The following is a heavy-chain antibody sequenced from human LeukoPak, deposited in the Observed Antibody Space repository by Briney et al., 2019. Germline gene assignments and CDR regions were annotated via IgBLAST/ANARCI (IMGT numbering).Heavy chain of an antibody. CDR1: GFTFSGYW. Sequence: GGSLRLSCAASGFTFSGYWMHWVRQAPGKGLVWVSRINNDGSSTSYADSVKGRFTISRDNAKNTLYLQMNSLRAEDTAVYYCTTEEDGYNYDFDYWGQGTLVTVSS. D-gene: IGHD5-24*01. CDR2: INNDGSST. J-gene: IGHJ4*02. CDR3: TTEEDGYNYDFDY. V-gene: IGHV3-74*01.